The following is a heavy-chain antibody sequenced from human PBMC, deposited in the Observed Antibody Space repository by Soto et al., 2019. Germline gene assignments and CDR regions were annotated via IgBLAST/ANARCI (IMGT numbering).Heavy chain of an antibody. CDR1: GFTFDSYA. CDR2: ISWSGGDK. D-gene: IGHD3-9*01. Sequence: EVQLVESGGDLVQPGRSLRLACAASGFTFDSYAVHWVRQLPGKGLEWVSGISWSGGDKAYAASVKGRCSISRDNATKSLYLHIDSLRLEDTAVYYCVKDSYYDILTGFSYFDYWGRGTPVTVSS. J-gene: IGHJ4*02. CDR3: VKDSYYDILTGFSYFDY. V-gene: IGHV3-9*01.